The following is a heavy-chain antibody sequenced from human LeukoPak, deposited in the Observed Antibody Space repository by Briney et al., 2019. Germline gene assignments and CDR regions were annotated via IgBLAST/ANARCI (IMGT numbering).Heavy chain of an antibody. CDR3: AREGGYSYGYYYYYMDV. J-gene: IGHJ6*03. D-gene: IGHD5-18*01. CDR2: IYYSGST. Sequence: SEALSLTCTVSGGSISSSSYYWGWIRQPPGKGLEWIGSIYYSGSTYYNPFLKSRVTISVDASKNQFSLKLSSVTAADTAVYYCAREGGYSYGYYYYYMDVWGKGTTVTVSS. CDR1: GGSISSSSYY. V-gene: IGHV4-39*07.